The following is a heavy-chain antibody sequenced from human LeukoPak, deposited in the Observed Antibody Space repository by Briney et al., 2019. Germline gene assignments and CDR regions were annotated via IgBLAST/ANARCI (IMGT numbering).Heavy chain of an antibody. CDR2: ISGSGGST. CDR3: AKDYDSSGYYFCYFDY. V-gene: IGHV3-23*01. CDR1: GFTFSSYA. J-gene: IGHJ4*02. Sequence: GGSLRLSCAASGFTFSSYAMSWVRQAPGKGLEWVSAISGSGGSTYYADSVKGRFTISRDNSKNTLYLQMNSLRAEDTAVYYCAKDYDSSGYYFCYFDYWGQGTLVTVSS. D-gene: IGHD3-22*01.